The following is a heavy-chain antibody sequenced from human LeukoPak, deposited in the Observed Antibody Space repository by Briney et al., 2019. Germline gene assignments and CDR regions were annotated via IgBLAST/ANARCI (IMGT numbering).Heavy chain of an antibody. CDR3: APQIPGDAFDI. Sequence: PSQTLSLTCTVSGGSISSGGYYWSWIRQHPGKGLEWIGYIYYSGSTYYNPSLKSRVTISVDTSKNQFSLKLSSVTAAATAVYYCAPQIPGDAFDIWGQGTMVTVSS. J-gene: IGHJ3*02. CDR1: GGSISSGGYY. CDR2: IYYSGST. V-gene: IGHV4-31*03. D-gene: IGHD2-21*01.